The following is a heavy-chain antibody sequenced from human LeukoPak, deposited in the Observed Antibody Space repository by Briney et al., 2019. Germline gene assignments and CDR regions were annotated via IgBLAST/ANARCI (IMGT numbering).Heavy chain of an antibody. V-gene: IGHV3-7*04. CDR3: ARGDAFSGDH. Sequence: GGSLRLSCVASGFTFSNYWMSWVRQAPGRGLEWVANINQDGSEEYYVDSVKGRFTISRDNTKSSLFVQMNSLRADDTAVYYCARGDAFSGDHWGQGTLVTVSS. CDR1: GFTFSNYW. J-gene: IGHJ4*02. CDR2: INQDGSEE. D-gene: IGHD2-2*01.